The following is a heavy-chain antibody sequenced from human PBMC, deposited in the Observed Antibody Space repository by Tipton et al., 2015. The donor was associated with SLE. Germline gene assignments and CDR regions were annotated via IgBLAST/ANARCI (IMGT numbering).Heavy chain of an antibody. CDR3: ARGPVVPAAYYYYYMDV. D-gene: IGHD2-2*01. Sequence: QSGPEVKKPGASVKVSCKASGYTFTSYDINWVRQATGQGLEWMGWMNPNSGNTGYAQKFQGRVTMTRNTSISTAYMELSSLRSEDTAAYYCARGPVVPAAYYYYYMDVWGKGTTVTVSS. J-gene: IGHJ6*03. CDR1: GYTFTSYD. CDR2: MNPNSGNT. V-gene: IGHV1-8*01.